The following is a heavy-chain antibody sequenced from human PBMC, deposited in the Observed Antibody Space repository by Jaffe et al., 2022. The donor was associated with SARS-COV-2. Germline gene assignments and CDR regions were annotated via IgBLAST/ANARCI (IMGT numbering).Heavy chain of an antibody. CDR1: GGSISSSSYY. V-gene: IGHV4-39*01. CDR2: IYYSGST. Sequence: QLQLQESGPGLVKPSETLSLTCTVSGGSISSSSYYWGWIRQPPGKGLEWIGSIYYSGSTYYNPSLKSRVTISVDTSKNQFSLKLSSVTAADTAVYYCARQPAGKGINWFDPWGQGTLVTVSS. D-gene: IGHD6-19*01. CDR3: ARQPAGKGINWFDP. J-gene: IGHJ5*02.